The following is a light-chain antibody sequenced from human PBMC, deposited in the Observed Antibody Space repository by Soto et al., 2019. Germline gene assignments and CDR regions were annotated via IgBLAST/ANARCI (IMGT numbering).Light chain of an antibody. CDR2: GAS. Sequence: EIVLTQSPGTLSLSPGERATLSCRASQSVSSSYLAWYQQKPGQAHRLLIYGASSRATGIPDRFSGSGSGTDFTLTISRLEPEDFAVYYCQQYGSSPPGTFGQGTKVESK. CDR3: QQYGSSPPGT. CDR1: QSVSSSY. J-gene: IGKJ1*01. V-gene: IGKV3-20*01.